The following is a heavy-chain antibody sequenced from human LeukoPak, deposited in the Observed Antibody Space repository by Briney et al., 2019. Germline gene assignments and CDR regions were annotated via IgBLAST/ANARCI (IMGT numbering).Heavy chain of an antibody. D-gene: IGHD5-18*01. Sequence: SETLSLTWTVSGGSISSYYWSWIRQPSGKGLEWNGYIYYSGSTNYNPSLKSRVTISVDTSKNQFSLKLSSVTAADTAVYYWARGGYSYDNWFDPWGQGTLVTVSS. CDR1: GGSISSYY. CDR2: IYYSGST. J-gene: IGHJ5*02. CDR3: ARGGYSYDNWFDP. V-gene: IGHV4-59*01.